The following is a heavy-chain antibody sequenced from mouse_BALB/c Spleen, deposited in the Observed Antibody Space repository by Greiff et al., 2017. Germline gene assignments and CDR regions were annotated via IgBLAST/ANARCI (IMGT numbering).Heavy chain of an antibody. D-gene: IGHD2-10*02. J-gene: IGHJ4*01. CDR1: GFSLTSYG. V-gene: IGHV2-4-1*01. CDR3: ARKGKYGNSEAMDY. CDR2: IWSGGST. Sequence: VQLVESGPGLVQPSQSLSITCTVSGFSLTSYGVHWVRQSPGKGLEWLGVIWSGGSTDDNAAFISRLSISKDNSKSQVFFKMNSLQADDTAIYYCARKGKYGNSEAMDYWGQGTSVTVSS.